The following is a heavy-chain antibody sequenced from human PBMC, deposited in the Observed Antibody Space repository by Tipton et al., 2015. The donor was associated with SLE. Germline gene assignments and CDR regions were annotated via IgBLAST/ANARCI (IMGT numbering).Heavy chain of an antibody. V-gene: IGHV4-39*01. CDR1: GDSISRRSYY. CDR2: IYYSGST. D-gene: IGHD2-21*01. Sequence: TLSLTCNVSGDSISRRSYYWGLIRQPPGKGREWIGTIYYSGSTYYNPSLQSRVTISVDTSKNQFSLKLNSVTAADTAVYYCARVRFGVVIAEDYYFDSWGQGTLVTVSS. CDR3: ARVRFGVVIAEDYYFDS. J-gene: IGHJ4*02.